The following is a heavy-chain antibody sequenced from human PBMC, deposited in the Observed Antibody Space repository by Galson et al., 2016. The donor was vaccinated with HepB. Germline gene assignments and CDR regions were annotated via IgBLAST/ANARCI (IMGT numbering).Heavy chain of an antibody. D-gene: IGHD4-23*01. J-gene: IGHJ4*02. Sequence: SLRLSCAASGFSFGSHSMNWVRQSPGKGLEWLSYISSTSSTIYYAESVRGRFTVSRDNAKDSLFLQMSSLTAEDTGIYYCARAYGGNLMFEFWGQGALATVSS. CDR1: GFSFGSHS. CDR2: ISSTSSTI. CDR3: ARAYGGNLMFEF. V-gene: IGHV3-48*04.